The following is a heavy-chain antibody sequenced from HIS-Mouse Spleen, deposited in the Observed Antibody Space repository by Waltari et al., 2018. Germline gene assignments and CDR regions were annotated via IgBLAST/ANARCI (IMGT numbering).Heavy chain of an antibody. D-gene: IGHD6-6*01. Sequence: QVQLVEAGGGVVQPGRSLRLSCAASGFTFSTLSMHCVSQGPGKGLEWVAVISYDGSNKYYADSVKGRFTISRDNSKNTLYLQMNSLRAEDTAVYYCARDRAYSSSSAFDIWGQGTMVTVSS. CDR3: ARDRAYSSSSAFDI. CDR2: ISYDGSNK. CDR1: GFTFSTLS. V-gene: IGHV3-30*04. J-gene: IGHJ3*02.